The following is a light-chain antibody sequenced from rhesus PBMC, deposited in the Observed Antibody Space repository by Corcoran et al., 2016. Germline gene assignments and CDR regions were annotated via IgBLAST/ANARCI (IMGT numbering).Light chain of an antibody. CDR1: QSVDSG. Sequence: QVILTQSPATLSLSPGERATLSCRASQSVDSGLAWYQQKPGQAPRLLIYGASSRATGIPDRFSGSGARTECTLTISSLDPEDLAVYYCQKYGSSPLTFGGGTKVELK. CDR2: GAS. V-gene: IGKV3-53*01. J-gene: IGKJ4*01. CDR3: QKYGSSPLT.